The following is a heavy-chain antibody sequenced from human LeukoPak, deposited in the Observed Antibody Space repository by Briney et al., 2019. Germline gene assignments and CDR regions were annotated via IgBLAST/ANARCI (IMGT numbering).Heavy chain of an antibody. D-gene: IGHD6-19*01. V-gene: IGHV3-33*01. CDR2: IWYDGSNK. J-gene: IGHJ4*02. Sequence: GSLRLSCAASGFTFSTYGLHWVRQAPGKGLEWVALIWYDGSNKYYADSVKGRFTISRDNSKNTLYLQMNSLRAEDTAVYYCAREKQKYSSGWYCLDYWGRGTLVTVSS. CDR3: AREKQKYSSGWYCLDY. CDR1: GFTFSTYG.